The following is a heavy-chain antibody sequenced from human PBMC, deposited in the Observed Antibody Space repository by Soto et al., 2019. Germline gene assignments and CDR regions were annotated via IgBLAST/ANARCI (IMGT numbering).Heavy chain of an antibody. J-gene: IGHJ4*02. CDR3: ARVSLGLNWNYVFVY. V-gene: IGHV1-8*01. Sequence: ASVKVSCKASGYTFTSYDINWVLQATGQGLEWMGWMNPNSGNTGYAQKFQGRVTMTRNTSISTAYMELSSLRSEDTAVYYCARVSLGLNWNYVFVYWGQGXLVTVYS. D-gene: IGHD1-7*01. CDR2: MNPNSGNT. CDR1: GYTFTSYD.